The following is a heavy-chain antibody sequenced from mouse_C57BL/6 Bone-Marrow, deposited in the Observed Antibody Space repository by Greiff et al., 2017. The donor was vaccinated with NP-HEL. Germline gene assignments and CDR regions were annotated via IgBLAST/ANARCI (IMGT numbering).Heavy chain of an antibody. CDR2: INPSSGYT. CDR3: ARTYDGYYDWFAY. Sequence: VQLQQPGAELVKPGASVKVSCKASGYTFTSYWMHWVKQRPGQGLEWIGYINPSSGYTKYNQKFKDKATLTADKSSSTAYMQLSSLTSEDSAVYYCARTYDGYYDWFAYWGQGTLVTVSA. CDR1: GYTFTSYW. J-gene: IGHJ3*01. D-gene: IGHD2-3*01. V-gene: IGHV1-7*01.